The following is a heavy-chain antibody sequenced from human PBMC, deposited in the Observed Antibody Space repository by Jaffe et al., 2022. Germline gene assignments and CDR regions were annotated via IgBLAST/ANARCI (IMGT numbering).Heavy chain of an antibody. V-gene: IGHV3-30*02. CDR3: AKVGPYDFWSGYWTKDV. CDR2: IRYDGSNK. Sequence: QVQLVESGGGVVQPGGSLRLSCAASGFTFSSYGMHWVRQAPGKGLEWVAFIRYDGSNKYYADSVKGRFTISRDNSKNTLYLQMNSLRAEDTAVYYCAKVGPYDFWSGYWTKDVWGKGTTVTVSS. D-gene: IGHD3-3*01. J-gene: IGHJ6*04. CDR1: GFTFSSYG.